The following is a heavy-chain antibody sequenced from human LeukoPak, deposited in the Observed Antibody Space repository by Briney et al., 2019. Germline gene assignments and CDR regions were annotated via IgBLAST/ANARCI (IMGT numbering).Heavy chain of an antibody. Sequence: SETLSLTCSVSGGSISSYYWTWIRQPPGKGLEWIGYIYYSGDTNYNPSLKSRVTISVDTSKNQFSLKLSSVTAADTAVYYCARHARDTSDYFDYWGQGALVTVSS. CDR2: IYYSGDT. V-gene: IGHV4-59*01. CDR3: ARHARDTSDYFDY. J-gene: IGHJ4*02. CDR1: GGSISSYY. D-gene: IGHD3-22*01.